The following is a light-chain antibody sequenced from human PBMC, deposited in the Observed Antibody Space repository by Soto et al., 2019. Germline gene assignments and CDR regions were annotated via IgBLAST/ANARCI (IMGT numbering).Light chain of an antibody. CDR2: GAS. CDR1: QSVSSSY. J-gene: IGKJ4*01. V-gene: IGKV3-20*01. CDR3: QHYRTS. Sequence: EIVLTQSPGTLSLSQGERATLSCSASQSVSSSYLAWYQQKPGQPTRLLIYGASSRAPGIPDRFSGSGSGADFTLTITRLEPEDFAVYYCQHYRTSFGGGTKVDIK.